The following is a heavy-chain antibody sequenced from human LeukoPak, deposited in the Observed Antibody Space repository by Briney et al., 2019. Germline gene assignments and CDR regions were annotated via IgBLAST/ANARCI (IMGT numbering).Heavy chain of an antibody. J-gene: IGHJ4*02. CDR3: ARGVGWWLGGNYYDSSGYYLDY. V-gene: IGHV3-30*03. CDR1: GFTFSSYG. Sequence: PGGSLRLSCAASGFTFSSYGMHWVRQAPGKGLEWVAVISYDGSNKYYADSVKGRFTISRDNAKNSLYLQMNSLRAEDTAVYYCARGVGWWLGGNYYDSSGYYLDYWGQGTLVTVSS. D-gene: IGHD3-22*01. CDR2: ISYDGSNK.